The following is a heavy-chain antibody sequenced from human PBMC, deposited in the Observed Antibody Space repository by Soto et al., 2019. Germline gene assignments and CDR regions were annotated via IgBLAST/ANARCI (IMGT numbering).Heavy chain of an antibody. D-gene: IGHD6-19*01. CDR3: ARIRRSGWSPPGRYGMDV. CDR1: GCSLSTSGMC. Sequence: GPTLLNPTQALTLTCTFSGCSLSTSGMCVSWIRQPPGKTVDGLSLIDWHDDKYYSTSLNIRLTISKHSSKNQEVLTMTNMEPMDTATYYCARIRRSGWSPPGRYGMDVWGQGTTVTVSS. J-gene: IGHJ6*02. V-gene: IGHV2-70*01. CDR2: IDWHDDK.